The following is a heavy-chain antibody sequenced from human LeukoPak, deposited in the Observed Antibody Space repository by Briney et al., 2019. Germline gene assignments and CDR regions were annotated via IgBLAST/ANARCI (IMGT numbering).Heavy chain of an antibody. D-gene: IGHD3-9*01. CDR1: GFTFSSYA. Sequence: GGSLRLSCAASGFTFSSYAMSWVRQAPGKGLEWVSAISGSGGSTYHADSVKGRFTISRDNSKNTLYLQMNSLGAEDTAVYYCASLEGGYDILTGYYFDYWGQGTLVTVSS. V-gene: IGHV3-23*01. CDR2: ISGSGGST. CDR3: ASLEGGYDILTGYYFDY. J-gene: IGHJ4*02.